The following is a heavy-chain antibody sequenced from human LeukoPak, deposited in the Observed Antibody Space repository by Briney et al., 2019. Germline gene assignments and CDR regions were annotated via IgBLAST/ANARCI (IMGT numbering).Heavy chain of an antibody. V-gene: IGHV1-2*02. D-gene: IGHD3-22*01. J-gene: IGHJ3*02. CDR1: GYTFTGYY. Sequence: ASVKVSCKASGYTFTGYYMHWVRQAPGQGLEWMGWINPNSGGTNYAQKFQGRVTMTRDTSISTAYMELSRLRSDDTAVYYCARDFYDSREKAFDIWGQGTMVTVSS. CDR3: ARDFYDSREKAFDI. CDR2: INPNSGGT.